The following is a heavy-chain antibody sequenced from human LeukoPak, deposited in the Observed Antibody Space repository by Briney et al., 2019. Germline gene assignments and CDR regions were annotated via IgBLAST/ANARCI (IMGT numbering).Heavy chain of an antibody. V-gene: IGHV3-53*01. CDR1: GFTVGRNY. Sequence: PGGSLRLSCAASGFTVGRNYMSWVRQAPGKGLEWVSVIYSGGSTYYADSVKGRFTISRDNSKNTLYLQMNSLRADDTAIFYCAKSIDYYGSAHAFDIWGQGTMVTVSS. J-gene: IGHJ3*02. D-gene: IGHD3-10*01. CDR2: IYSGGST. CDR3: AKSIDYYGSAHAFDI.